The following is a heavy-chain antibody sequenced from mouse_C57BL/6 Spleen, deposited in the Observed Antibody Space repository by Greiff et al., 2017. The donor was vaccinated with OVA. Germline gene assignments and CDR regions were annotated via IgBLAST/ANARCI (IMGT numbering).Heavy chain of an antibody. D-gene: IGHD2-4*01. V-gene: IGHV14-4*01. J-gene: IGHJ2*01. CDR3: TTRGYDYDVDY. CDR2: IDPENGDT. Sequence: EVQLVESGAELVRPGASVKLSCTASGFNIKDDYMHWVKQRPEQGLEWIGWIDPENGDTEYASKFQGKATITADTSSNTAYLQLSSLTSEDTAVYYCTTRGYDYDVDYWGQGTTLTVSS. CDR1: GFNIKDDY.